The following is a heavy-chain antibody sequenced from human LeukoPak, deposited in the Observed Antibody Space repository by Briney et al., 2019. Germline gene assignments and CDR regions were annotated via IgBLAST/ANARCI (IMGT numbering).Heavy chain of an antibody. CDR1: VFTFSSYA. J-gene: IGHJ4*02. V-gene: IGHV3-23*01. Sequence: GGSLRLSCASSVFTFSSYAMSWVRQAPGKGLEWVSAISGSGGSTYYADSVKGRFTITRDNSKNTLYLQMNSLRAEDTAVYYCAKSGKYYDFWSGYQAKYDYWGQGTLVTVSS. CDR2: ISGSGGST. D-gene: IGHD3-3*01. CDR3: AKSGKYYDFWSGYQAKYDY.